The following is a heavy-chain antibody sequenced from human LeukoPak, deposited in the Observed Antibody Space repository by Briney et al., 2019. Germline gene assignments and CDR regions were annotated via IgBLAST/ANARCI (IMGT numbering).Heavy chain of an antibody. CDR1: GYSFATYW. Sequence: GESLKISCKGSGYSFATYWIVWVRQMPGKGLEWVGVIYPGDSDTRYSPSFQGQVAISADKSISTAYLQWSSLKASDTAMYHCARLGQVSPRLYSSSWYFDYWGQGTLVTVSS. J-gene: IGHJ4*02. CDR2: IYPGDSDT. D-gene: IGHD6-13*01. V-gene: IGHV5-51*01. CDR3: ARLGQVSPRLYSSSWYFDY.